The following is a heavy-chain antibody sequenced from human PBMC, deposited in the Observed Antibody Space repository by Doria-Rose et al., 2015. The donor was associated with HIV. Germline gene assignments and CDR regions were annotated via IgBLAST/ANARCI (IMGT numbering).Heavy chain of an antibody. Sequence: VQSGAEVKKPGASVKGSCKASGFPFTSYYMHWGRQAPGQGPERMGIINPSGGTTNNAQKFQGRGTMTRDTSTSTVYMQLRSLRSEDTAVYYCARGTWVSGYCTGGVCDTITYFMDVWGKGTTVTVSS. D-gene: IGHD2-8*02. CDR2: INPSGGTT. CDR1: GFPFTSYY. J-gene: IGHJ6*03. CDR3: ARGTWVSGYCTGGVCDTITYFMDV. V-gene: IGHV1-46*01.